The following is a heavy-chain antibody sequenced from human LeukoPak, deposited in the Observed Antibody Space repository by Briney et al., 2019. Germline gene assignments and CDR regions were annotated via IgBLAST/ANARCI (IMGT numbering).Heavy chain of an antibody. V-gene: IGHV3-30*02. D-gene: IGHD6-19*01. CDR3: AKDVIPLAVAGTGFDY. CDR2: IRYDGSNK. J-gene: IGHJ4*02. Sequence: GGSLRLSCAASGFTFSSYGMHWVRQAPGKGLEWVAFIRYDGSNKYYADSVKGRFTISRDNSKNTLYLQMNSLRAEDTAVYYCAKDVIPLAVAGTGFDYWGQGTLVTVSS. CDR1: GFTFSSYG.